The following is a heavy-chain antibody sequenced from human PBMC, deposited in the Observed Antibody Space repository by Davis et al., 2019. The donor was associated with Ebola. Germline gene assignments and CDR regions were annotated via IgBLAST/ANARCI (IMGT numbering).Heavy chain of an antibody. Sequence: GESLKISCVASGFTFSNYDMNWVRQAPGKGLEWVASISSGSSNMYYADSVKGRFTISRDNAKNTLYLQMNSLRAEDTAVYYCAKEGGLTILEAFDIWGQGTMVTVSS. CDR2: ISSGSSNM. CDR1: GFTFSNYD. D-gene: IGHD3-10*01. J-gene: IGHJ3*02. CDR3: AKEGGLTILEAFDI. V-gene: IGHV3-21*01.